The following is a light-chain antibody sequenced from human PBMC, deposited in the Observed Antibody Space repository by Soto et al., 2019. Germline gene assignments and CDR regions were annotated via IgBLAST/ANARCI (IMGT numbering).Light chain of an antibody. CDR3: QQYGSSPPIT. V-gene: IGKV3-20*01. CDR1: QSITSTY. CDR2: GAS. Sequence: EFVLTQSPGTLSLSPGERAALSCRASQSITSTYLAWYQQKPGQAPRLLIYGASSRATGIPDRFSGSGSGTGFTLTISRLEPEDFAVYYCQQYGSSPPITFGHGTRLEIK. J-gene: IGKJ5*01.